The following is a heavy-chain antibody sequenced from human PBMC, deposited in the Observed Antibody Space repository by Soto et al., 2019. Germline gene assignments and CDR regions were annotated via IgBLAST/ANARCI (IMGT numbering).Heavy chain of an antibody. V-gene: IGHV5-10-1*01. CDR1: GYSFTSYW. J-gene: IGHJ6*02. D-gene: IGHD6-13*01. CDR3: TTTPGPRYSSSWYSRYYYYGMDV. CDR2: IDPSDSYT. Sequence: GESLKISCKGSGYSFTSYWISWVRQMPGKGLEWMGRIDPSDSYTNYSPSFQGHVTISADKSISTAYLQWSSLKTEDTAVYYCTTTPGPRYSSSWYSRYYYYGMDVWGQGTTVTVSS.